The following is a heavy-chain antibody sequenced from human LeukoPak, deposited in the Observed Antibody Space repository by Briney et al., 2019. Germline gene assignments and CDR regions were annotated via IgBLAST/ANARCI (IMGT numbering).Heavy chain of an antibody. D-gene: IGHD3-22*01. Sequence: GGSLRLSCVASGSTLSSYWMFWVRQAPGKRPVWVARINPDGSATTYEDSVKGRFTISRDNARNTLYLQMNSLRVEDTAVYYCASGDTTGYSGDAFNIWGQGTMVTVSS. J-gene: IGHJ3*02. CDR1: GSTLSSYW. CDR2: INPDGSAT. V-gene: IGHV3-74*01. CDR3: ASGDTTGYSGDAFNI.